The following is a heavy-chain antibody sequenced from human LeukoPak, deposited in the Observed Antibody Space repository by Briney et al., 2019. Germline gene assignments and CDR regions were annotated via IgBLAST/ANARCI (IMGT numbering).Heavy chain of an antibody. J-gene: IGHJ4*02. CDR3: ARLNGDYDDYVGFDY. CDR1: GGSISSYY. CDR2: IYYSGST. Sequence: SETLSLTCTVSGGSISSYYWSWIRQPPGKGLEWIGYIYYSGSTNYNPSLKSRVTISVDTSKNQFSLKLTSVTAADTAVYYCARLNGDYDDYVGFDYWGQGTLVTVSS. V-gene: IGHV4-59*08. D-gene: IGHD4-17*01.